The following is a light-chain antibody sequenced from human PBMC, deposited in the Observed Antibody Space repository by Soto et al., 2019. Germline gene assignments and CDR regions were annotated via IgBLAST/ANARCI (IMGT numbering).Light chain of an antibody. V-gene: IGKV2-30*01. Sequence: DVVMTQSPLSLPVTLGQPASISCRSSQSLVYSDGNTYLNWFQQRPGQSPRRLIYKVSNRDSGVPDRLSGSGSGTDFTLNISRVEAEDVGVYYCMQGTHWPPAFTFGQGTRLEIK. J-gene: IGKJ5*01. CDR3: MQGTHWPPAFT. CDR1: QSLVYSDGNTY. CDR2: KVS.